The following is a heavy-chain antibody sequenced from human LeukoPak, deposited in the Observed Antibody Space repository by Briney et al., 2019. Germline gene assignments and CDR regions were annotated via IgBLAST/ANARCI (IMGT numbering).Heavy chain of an antibody. V-gene: IGHV4-30-2*01. J-gene: IGHJ5*02. D-gene: IGHD2-2*02. CDR3: ARDRYCSSTSCYSRWFDP. CDR2: IYHSGST. CDR1: GGSISSGGYS. Sequence: TSETLSLTCAVSGGSISSGGYSWSWIRQPPGKGLEWIGYIYHSGSTYYNPSLKSRVTISVDRSKNQFSLKLSSVTAADTAVYYCARDRYCSSTSCYSRWFDPWGQGTLVTVSS.